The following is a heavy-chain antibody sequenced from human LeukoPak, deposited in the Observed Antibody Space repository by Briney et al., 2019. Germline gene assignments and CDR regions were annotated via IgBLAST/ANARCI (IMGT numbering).Heavy chain of an antibody. Sequence: GGSLRLSCAASGFTFSSYAMSWVRQAPGKGLEWVSGMSYSGGSTYYADSVKGRYIISRDNSKNTLYLQMNSLRAEDTAVYYCATDPYCGGDCYYDHWDQGTLVTVSS. D-gene: IGHD2-21*02. V-gene: IGHV3-23*01. CDR1: GFTFSSYA. J-gene: IGHJ4*02. CDR2: MSYSGGST. CDR3: ATDPYCGGDCYYDH.